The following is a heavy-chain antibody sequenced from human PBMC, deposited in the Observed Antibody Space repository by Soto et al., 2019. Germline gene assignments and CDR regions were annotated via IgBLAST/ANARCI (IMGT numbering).Heavy chain of an antibody. CDR3: ARVRIFSAYDSSGYPRYYYYGMDV. Sequence: TSETLSLTCTVSGASVGTGYWSWIRQPTGKGLEWIGEINHSGSTNYNPSLKSRVTISVDTSKNQFSLKLSSVTAADTAVYYCARVRIFSAYDSSGYPRYYYYGMDVWGQGTTVTVSS. CDR2: INHSGST. CDR1: GASVGTGY. J-gene: IGHJ6*02. V-gene: IGHV4-34*01. D-gene: IGHD3-22*01.